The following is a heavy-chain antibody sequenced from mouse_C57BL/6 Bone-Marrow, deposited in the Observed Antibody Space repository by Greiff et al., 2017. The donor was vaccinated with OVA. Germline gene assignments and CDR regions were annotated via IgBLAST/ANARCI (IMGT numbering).Heavy chain of an antibody. D-gene: IGHD2-3*01. CDR2: ISSGSSTI. J-gene: IGHJ2*01. V-gene: IGHV5-17*01. Sequence: EVQRVESGGGLVKPGGSLKLSCAASGFTFSDYGMHWVRQAPEKGLEWVAYISSGSSTIYYADTVKGRFTISRDNAKNTLFLQMTSLRSEDTAMYYCARNPIYDAYYSFDYWGQGTTLTVSS. CDR1: GFTFSDYG. CDR3: ARNPIYDAYYSFDY.